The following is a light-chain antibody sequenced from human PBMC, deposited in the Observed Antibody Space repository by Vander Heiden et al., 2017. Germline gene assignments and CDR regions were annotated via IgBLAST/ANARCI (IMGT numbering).Light chain of an antibody. CDR2: GAS. V-gene: IGKV3-20*01. CDR3: QQYSASPRT. CDR1: QSVSFF. J-gene: IGKJ1*01. Sequence: DIVLTQSPGTLSLSPGERDTLSCRASQSVSFFLAWYQHKPGQAPRLLIHGASTRATGLPDRFSGSGSGTDFTLTISRLEPEDFAVYYCQQYSASPRTFGQGTRVDIK.